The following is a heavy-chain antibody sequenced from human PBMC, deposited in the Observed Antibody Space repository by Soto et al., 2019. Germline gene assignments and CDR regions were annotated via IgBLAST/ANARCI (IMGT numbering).Heavy chain of an antibody. J-gene: IGHJ6*03. CDR1: GGSISSYY. D-gene: IGHD3-16*02. Sequence: QVQLQESGPGLVKPSETLSLTCTVSGGSISSYYWSWIRQPPGKGLEWIGYIYYSGSTNYNPSLKSRVTISVDTSKNHFSLELTSVTAADTAVYYCARGLFGGVISYYCYMDVWGKGTTVTVSS. CDR2: IYYSGST. CDR3: ARGLFGGVISYYCYMDV. V-gene: IGHV4-59*01.